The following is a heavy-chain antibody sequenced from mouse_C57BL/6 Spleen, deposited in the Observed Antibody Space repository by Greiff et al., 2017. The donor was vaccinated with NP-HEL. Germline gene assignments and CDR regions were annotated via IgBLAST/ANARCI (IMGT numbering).Heavy chain of an antibody. J-gene: IGHJ1*03. CDR2: IYPGDGDT. V-gene: IGHV1-80*01. D-gene: IGHD1-1*01. CDR1: GYAFSSYW. CDR3: ARSALITTVVARYFDV. Sequence: VKLQESGAELVKPGASVKISCKASGYAFSSYWMNWVKQRPGKGLEWIGQIYPGDGDTNYNGKFKGKATLTADKSSSTAYMQLSSLTSEDSAVYFCARSALITTVVARYFDVWGTGTTVTVSS.